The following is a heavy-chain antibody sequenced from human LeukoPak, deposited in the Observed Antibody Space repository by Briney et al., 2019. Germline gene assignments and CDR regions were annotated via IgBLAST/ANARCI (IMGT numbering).Heavy chain of an antibody. V-gene: IGHV1-8*03. CDR2: MNPNSGNT. D-gene: IGHD3-16*01. CDR3: ARGLGRWSRIGYYYYYMDV. Sequence: GASVKVSCKASGYTFTSYDINWVRQATGQGLEWMGWMNPNSGNTGYAQKFQGRVTITGNTSISTAYMELSSLRSEDTAVYYCARGLGRWSRIGYYYYYMDVWGKGTTVTVAS. CDR1: GYTFTSYD. J-gene: IGHJ6*03.